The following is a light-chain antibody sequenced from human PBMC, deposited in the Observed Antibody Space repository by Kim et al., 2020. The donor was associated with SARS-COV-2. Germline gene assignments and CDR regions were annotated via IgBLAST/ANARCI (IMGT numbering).Light chain of an antibody. Sequence: GRTVRITCQGDSLRSYYASWYQQKPGQAPVLVIYGKNNRPSGIPDRFSGSSSGNTASLTITGAQAEDEADYYCNSRDSSGNHYVFGTGTKVTVL. CDR3: NSRDSSGNHYV. V-gene: IGLV3-19*01. J-gene: IGLJ1*01. CDR1: SLRSYY. CDR2: GKN.